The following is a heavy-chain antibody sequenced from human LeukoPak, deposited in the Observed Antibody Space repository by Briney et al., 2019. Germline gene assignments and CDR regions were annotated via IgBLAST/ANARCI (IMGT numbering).Heavy chain of an antibody. J-gene: IGHJ6*02. V-gene: IGHV4-34*01. D-gene: IGHD1-1*01. CDR2: INHSGDT. CDR3: ATMSSTTRYYYYGTDD. Sequence: SETLSLTCAVYGGSFSNYYWNWIRQPPGKGLEWIGEINHSGDTNYNPSLKSRVTISVDTSRNQFSLNLTSVTAADTAVYYCATMSSTTRYYYYGTDDWGHGTTVTVSS. CDR1: GGSFSNYY.